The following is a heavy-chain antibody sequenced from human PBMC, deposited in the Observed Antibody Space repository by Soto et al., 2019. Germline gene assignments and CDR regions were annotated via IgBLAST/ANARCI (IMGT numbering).Heavy chain of an antibody. V-gene: IGHV4-31*03. CDR2: IYYSGST. J-gene: IGHJ3*02. CDR1: GGSISSGGYY. Sequence: QVQLQESGPGLVKPSQTLSLTCTVSGGSISSGGYYWSWIRQHPGKGLEWIGYIYYSGSTHYNPSLKSRVTISVDTSKNQFSLKLSSVTAADTAVYYCASSMLNNPDAFDIWGQGTMVTVSS. CDR3: ASSMLNNPDAFDI. D-gene: IGHD3-10*02.